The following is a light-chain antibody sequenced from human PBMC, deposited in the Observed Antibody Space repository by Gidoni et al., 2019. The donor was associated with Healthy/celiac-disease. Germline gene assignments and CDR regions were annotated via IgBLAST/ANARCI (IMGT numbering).Light chain of an antibody. Sequence: DIQMTQSPSSLSASVGDRVTITCQASQDISNYLNWYQQKPGKAPKLLIYDASNLETGVPSRFSGSESGTDFTFTISSLQPEDIATYYCQQYDNLPPIFTFXPXTKVDIK. CDR2: DAS. V-gene: IGKV1-33*01. CDR1: QDISNY. CDR3: QQYDNLPPIFT. J-gene: IGKJ3*01.